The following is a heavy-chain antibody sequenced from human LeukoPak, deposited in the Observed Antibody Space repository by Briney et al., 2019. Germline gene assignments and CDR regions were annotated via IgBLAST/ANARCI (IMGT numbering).Heavy chain of an antibody. Sequence: GRSLRLSCAASGFTFTSYNMNWVRQAPGKGLEWVSFISISSTTIYYADSVKGRFTISRDNAKNSLYLQMSSLRDEDTAVYYCARGPGRGYGYYFDYWGQGTLVTVS. D-gene: IGHD5-18*01. CDR2: ISISSTTI. J-gene: IGHJ4*02. V-gene: IGHV3-48*02. CDR1: GFTFTSYN. CDR3: ARGPGRGYGYYFDY.